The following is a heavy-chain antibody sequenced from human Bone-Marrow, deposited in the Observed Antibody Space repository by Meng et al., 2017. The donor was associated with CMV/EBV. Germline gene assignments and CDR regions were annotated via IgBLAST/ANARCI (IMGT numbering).Heavy chain of an antibody. V-gene: IGHV3-21*01. CDR1: GFTFSSYS. CDR2: ISSSSSYI. Sequence: GGSLRLSCAASGFTFSSYSMNWVRQAPGKGLEWVSSISSSSSYIYYADSVKGRFTISRDNAKNSLYLQMNSLRAEDTAVYYCARSRIGYCSSTSCRLDAFDIWGQGTRVTGSS. CDR3: ARSRIGYCSSTSCRLDAFDI. J-gene: IGHJ3*02. D-gene: IGHD2-2*01.